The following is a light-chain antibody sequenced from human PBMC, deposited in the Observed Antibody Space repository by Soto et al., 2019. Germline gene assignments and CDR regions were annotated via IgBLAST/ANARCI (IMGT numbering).Light chain of an antibody. V-gene: IGKV1-17*01. CDR3: QQASSFPIS. Sequence: DIQITQSPSSLSASVGDRVTITCRASQVIRNDLGWYQQKPGEAPKRLIYAASSLQSGVPSTFGGSGSGTDFTLTITSLQPEDFATYYCQQASSFPISFGQGTRLEIK. CDR1: QVIRND. CDR2: AAS. J-gene: IGKJ5*01.